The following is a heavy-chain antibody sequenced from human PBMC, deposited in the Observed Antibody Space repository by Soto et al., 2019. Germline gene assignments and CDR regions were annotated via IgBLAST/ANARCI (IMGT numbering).Heavy chain of an antibody. V-gene: IGHV1-58*02. D-gene: IGHD2-15*01. CDR1: GFTFTSSA. Sequence: SVKVSCKASGFTFTSSAMQWVRQARGQRLEWIGWIVVGSGNTNYAQKFQERVTITRDMSTSTAYMELSSLRSEDTAVYYCAATTGYCSGGSCYYAGWDYYYYMDVWGKGTTVTVSS. CDR2: IVVGSGNT. CDR3: AATTGYCSGGSCYYAGWDYYYYMDV. J-gene: IGHJ6*03.